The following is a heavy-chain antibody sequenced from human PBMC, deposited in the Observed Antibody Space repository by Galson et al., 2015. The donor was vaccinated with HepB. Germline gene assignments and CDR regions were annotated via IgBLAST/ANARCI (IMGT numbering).Heavy chain of an antibody. CDR3: AKDGYYYGSGYFQMDY. CDR2: ISYEGNQK. J-gene: IGHJ4*02. CDR1: GFAFNRYG. Sequence: SLRLSCAASGFAFNRYGMHWVRQAPGKGLEWLAVISYEGNQKYYSESAKGRFTISRDNSRNTVYLQMSSLRIEDTAVYYCAKDGYYYGSGYFQMDYWGQGTLVTGSS. D-gene: IGHD3-10*01. V-gene: IGHV3-30*18.